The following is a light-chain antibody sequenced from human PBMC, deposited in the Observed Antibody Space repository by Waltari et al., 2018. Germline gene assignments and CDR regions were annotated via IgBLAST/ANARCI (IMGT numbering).Light chain of an antibody. CDR1: GSAVGSSDY. V-gene: IGLV2-14*03. Sequence: QSALTQPASVSGSPGQSITISCSGVGSAVGSSDYVPLHQHHPGKAPQVIIYDVTNRPSGVSDRFSASKSANTASLTISRLQPEDEADYYCSSQTLDGLVLFGGGTRLTVL. CDR2: DVT. CDR3: SSQTLDGLVL. J-gene: IGLJ2*01.